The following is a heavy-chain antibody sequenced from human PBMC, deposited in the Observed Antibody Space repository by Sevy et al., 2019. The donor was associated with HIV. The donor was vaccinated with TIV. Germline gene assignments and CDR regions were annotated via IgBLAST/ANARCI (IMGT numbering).Heavy chain of an antibody. CDR3: AREASGYYSSDHYGLDV. D-gene: IGHD3-22*01. Sequence: ASVKVSCKASGYTFSGYDINWVRLSTGQGLEWMGWMNPNSGNTGYAQKFQGRVTMTRNTSISTAYMELSSLRSEDTAAYYCAREASGYYSSDHYGLDVWGQGTTVTVSS. J-gene: IGHJ6*02. CDR2: MNPNSGNT. V-gene: IGHV1-8*01. CDR1: GYTFSGYD.